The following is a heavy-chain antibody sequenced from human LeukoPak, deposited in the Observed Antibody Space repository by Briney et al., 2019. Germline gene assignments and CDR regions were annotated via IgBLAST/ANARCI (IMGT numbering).Heavy chain of an antibody. J-gene: IGHJ3*02. CDR1: GYTFTSYD. D-gene: IGHD3-16*01. CDR2: MNPNSGNT. CDR3: ARVLAGGAPSLYDYVWGSYHVNDAFDI. Sequence: ASVKVSCKASGYTFTSYDINWVRQATGQGLEWMGWMNPNSGNTGYAQKFQGRVTMTRNTSISTAYMELSSLRSEDTAVYYCARVLAGGAPSLYDYVWGSYHVNDAFDIWGQGTMVTVSS. V-gene: IGHV1-8*01.